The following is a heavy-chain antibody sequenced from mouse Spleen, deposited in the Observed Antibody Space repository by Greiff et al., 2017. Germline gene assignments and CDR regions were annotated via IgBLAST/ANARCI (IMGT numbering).Heavy chain of an antibody. CDR2: IYPGSGST. V-gene: IGHV1-55*01. CDR1: GYTFTSYW. CDR3: ATAYYRYDGFAY. J-gene: IGHJ3*01. D-gene: IGHD2-14*01. Sequence: QVQLQQPGAELVKPGASVKMSCKASGYTFTSYWITWVKQRPGQGLEWIGDIYPGSGSTNYNEKFKSKATLTVDTSSSTAYMQLSSLTSEDSAVYYCATAYYRYDGFAYWGQGTLVTVSA.